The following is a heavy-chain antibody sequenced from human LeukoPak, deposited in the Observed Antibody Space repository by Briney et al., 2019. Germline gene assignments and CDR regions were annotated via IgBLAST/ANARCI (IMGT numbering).Heavy chain of an antibody. J-gene: IGHJ4*02. CDR2: IYYSGST. CDR1: GGSISSSSYY. V-gene: IGHV4-39*01. CDR3: VPCGGDCGY. Sequence: PSETLSLTCTVSGGSISSSSYYWGWIRPPPGKGLEWIGSIYYSGSTYYNPSLKSRVTICVDPSENQFSLKLSSVTAADAAVYYCVPCGGDCGYWGQGTLVTVSS. D-gene: IGHD2-21*01.